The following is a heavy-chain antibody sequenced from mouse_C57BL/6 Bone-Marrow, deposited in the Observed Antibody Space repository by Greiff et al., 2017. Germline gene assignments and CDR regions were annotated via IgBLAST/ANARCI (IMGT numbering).Heavy chain of an antibody. J-gene: IGHJ3*01. Sequence: EVKLVESGPGLVKPSQSLSLTCSVTGYSITSGYYWNWIRQFPGNQLEWMGYISYDGSNNYNPSLKNRISITRDTSKNQFFLKLNSVTTEDTATYYCARTGGCLGLAYWGQGTLVTVSA. V-gene: IGHV3-6*01. D-gene: IGHD1-2*01. CDR2: ISYDGSN. CDR1: GYSITSGYY. CDR3: ARTGGCLGLAY.